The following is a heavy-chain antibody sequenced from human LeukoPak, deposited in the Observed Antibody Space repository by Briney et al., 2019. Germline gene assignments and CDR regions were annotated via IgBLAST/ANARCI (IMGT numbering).Heavy chain of an antibody. D-gene: IGHD3-22*01. CDR1: GFTFSNAW. J-gene: IGHJ4*02. Sequence: GGSLRLSCAASGFTFSNAWMSWVRQAPGKGLEWVGRIKSKTDGGTTDYAAPVKGRFTISRDDSKNTLYLQMNSLKTEDTAVYYCTTDPSSPLYYYDSSGYFPVDYWGQGTLVTVSS. V-gene: IGHV3-15*01. CDR3: TTDPSSPLYYYDSSGYFPVDY. CDR2: IKSKTDGGTT.